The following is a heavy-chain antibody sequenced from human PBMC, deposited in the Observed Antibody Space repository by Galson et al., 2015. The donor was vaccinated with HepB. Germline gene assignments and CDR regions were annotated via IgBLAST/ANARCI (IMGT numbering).Heavy chain of an antibody. CDR3: ARGDMTGLDS. J-gene: IGHJ4*02. D-gene: IGHD1-20*01. CDR2: IYPGDSDT. V-gene: IGHV5-51*01. Sequence: IAWVRQMPRKGLEWMGIIYPGDSDTRYSPSFQGLVTISADKSITTAYLKWSSLKASDTAIYYCARGDMTGLDSWGQGTLVTVSS.